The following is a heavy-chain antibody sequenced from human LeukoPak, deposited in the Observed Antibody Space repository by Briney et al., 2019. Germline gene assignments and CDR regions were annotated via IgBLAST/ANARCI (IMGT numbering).Heavy chain of an antibody. J-gene: IGHJ4*02. Sequence: SETLSLTCAVYGGSFSGYYWSWIRQPPGKGLEWIGEINHSGSTNYNPSLKSRVTMSMDMSTRQISLKLSSVTAADTAVYYCARAVGGDGSGSLWGPGTLVTVSS. CDR2: INHSGST. CDR3: ARAVGGDGSGSL. D-gene: IGHD3-10*01. V-gene: IGHV4-34*01. CDR1: GGSFSGYY.